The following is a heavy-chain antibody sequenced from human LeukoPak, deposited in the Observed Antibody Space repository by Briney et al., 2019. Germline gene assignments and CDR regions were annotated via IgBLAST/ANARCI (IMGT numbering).Heavy chain of an antibody. D-gene: IGHD2-21*01. CDR1: GASINNFNYY. J-gene: IGHJ4*02. CDR3: ARHKGTEVAIPPLLDH. Sequence: PSETLSLTCTVPGASINNFNYYCGWVRQPPWQRPEWLASINYSGATYYNASLKSRVTISVDTSENQLSLQVNSVTAADTAVYYCARHKGTEVAIPPLLDHWGQGTLVTVSS. CDR2: INYSGAT. V-gene: IGHV4-39*01.